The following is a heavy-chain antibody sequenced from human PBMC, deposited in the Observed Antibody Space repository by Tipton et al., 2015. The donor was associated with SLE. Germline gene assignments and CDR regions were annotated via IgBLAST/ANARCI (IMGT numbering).Heavy chain of an antibody. V-gene: IGHV4-39*01. D-gene: IGHD6-19*01. CDR2: VYHSGSA. J-gene: IGHJ4*02. CDR3: AGYSTGRDGEDY. Sequence: TLSLTCTVSGGSINTYYYWGWIRQPPGKGLEWLGSVYHSGSAYYNPSLESRLTMSVDTSKNQFSLKLGSVTAADTAVYYCAGYSTGRDGEDYWGQGTLVTVSS. CDR1: GGSINTYYY.